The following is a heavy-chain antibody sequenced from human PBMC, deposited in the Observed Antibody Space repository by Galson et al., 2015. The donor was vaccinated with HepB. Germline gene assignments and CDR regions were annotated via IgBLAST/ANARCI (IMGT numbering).Heavy chain of an antibody. D-gene: IGHD3-10*01. J-gene: IGHJ3*02. Sequence: SLRLSCAASGFTFSSYSMNWVRQAPGKGLEWVSSISSSSSYIYYADSVKGRFTVSRDNAKNSLYLQMNSLRAEDTAVYYCASDRPSFYYGSGSYYRDAFDIWGQGTMVTVSS. V-gene: IGHV3-21*01. CDR2: ISSSSSYI. CDR3: ASDRPSFYYGSGSYYRDAFDI. CDR1: GFTFSSYS.